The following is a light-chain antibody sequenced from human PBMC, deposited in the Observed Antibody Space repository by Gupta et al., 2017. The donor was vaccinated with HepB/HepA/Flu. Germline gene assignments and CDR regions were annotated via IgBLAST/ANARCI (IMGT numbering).Light chain of an antibody. Sequence: DIQMTQSPSSLSASVGDRVTITCRASQSIRSYLNWYQQKPGKAPKLLIYAASSLQSGVPSRFSGSGSGTDFTLTISRLQPEDFATYYCQQCDGTPWTFGQGTKVEIK. CDR2: AAS. CDR3: QQCDGTPWT. CDR1: QSIRSY. V-gene: IGKV1-39*01. J-gene: IGKJ1*01.